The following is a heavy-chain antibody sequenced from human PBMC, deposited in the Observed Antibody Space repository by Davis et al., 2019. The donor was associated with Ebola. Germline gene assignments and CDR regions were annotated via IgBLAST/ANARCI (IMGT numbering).Heavy chain of an antibody. CDR2: IQQDGSEK. D-gene: IGHD2-2*01. J-gene: IGHJ4*02. CDR1: GFTFNVYS. Sequence: GESLKISCAASGFTFNVYSMSWVRQAPGKGLEWVANIQQDGSEKHYVDSVEGRFTISRDNAKSSLYLQMNSPRAEDTAVYYCARAFAQGYCSSTSCHSLVFDYWGQGTLVTVSS. V-gene: IGHV3-7*01. CDR3: ARAFAQGYCSSTSCHSLVFDY.